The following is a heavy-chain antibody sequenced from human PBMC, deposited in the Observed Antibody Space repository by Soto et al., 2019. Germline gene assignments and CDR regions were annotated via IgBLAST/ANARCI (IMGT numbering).Heavy chain of an antibody. D-gene: IGHD1-26*01. CDR1: GASISYGNYA. J-gene: IGHJ4*02. CDR2: INHLETT. V-gene: IGHV4-30-2*01. CDR3: ARGGGSDSFDY. Sequence: SETLSLTCTVSGASISYGNYAWSWIRQTPGKGLEWIGYINHLETTFYNPSFESRLTPSIDRAKNQFSLNLNSMSAADRAVYFCARGGGSDSFDYWGQGILVTVSS.